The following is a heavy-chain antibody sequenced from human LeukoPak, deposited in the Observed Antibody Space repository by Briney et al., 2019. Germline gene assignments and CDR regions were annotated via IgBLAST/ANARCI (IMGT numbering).Heavy chain of an antibody. CDR2: ISYDGSNK. J-gene: IGHJ4*02. D-gene: IGHD3-3*01. CDR1: GFTFSSYG. CDR3: ARGRFLEWLFDYFDY. V-gene: IGHV3-30*03. Sequence: GRSLRLSCAASGFTFSSYGMHWVRQAPGKGLEWVAVISYDGSNKYYADSVKGRFTISRDNSKNTLYLQMNSLRAEDTAVYYCARGRFLEWLFDYFDYWGQGTLVTVSS.